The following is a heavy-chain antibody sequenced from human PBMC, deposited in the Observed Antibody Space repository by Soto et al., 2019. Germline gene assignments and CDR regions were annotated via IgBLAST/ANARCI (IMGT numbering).Heavy chain of an antibody. CDR3: ARDISYGVDY. CDR1: GYTFTSYG. CDR2: INADNGHT. J-gene: IGHJ4*02. V-gene: IGHV1-18*01. D-gene: IGHD3-10*01. Sequence: GASVKVSCKASGYTFTSYGVSWVRQAPGQGLEWVGWINADNGHTNYAQKFQGRATITADSSTTTAYMDLRNLRSDDTATYYCARDISYGVDYWGQGTLVTVSS.